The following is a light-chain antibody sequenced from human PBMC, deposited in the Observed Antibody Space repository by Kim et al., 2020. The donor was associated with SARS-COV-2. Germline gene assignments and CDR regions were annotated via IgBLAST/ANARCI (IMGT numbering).Light chain of an antibody. CDR3: QQYHRWPYT. V-gene: IGKV3-15*01. CDR2: AAS. Sequence: SVSPGERGTLPCRASQSIYRNLAWYQQKLGHSPRLLIYAASSRAAGIPARFSASGSGTDFTLTISSLESEDFAVYYCQQYHRWPYTFGQGTKLEI. J-gene: IGKJ2*01. CDR1: QSIYRN.